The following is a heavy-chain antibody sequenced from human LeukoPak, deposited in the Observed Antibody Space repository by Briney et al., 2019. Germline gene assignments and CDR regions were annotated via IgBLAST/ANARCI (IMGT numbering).Heavy chain of an antibody. CDR1: GFTFSSYS. CDR2: ISSSSSYI. V-gene: IGHV3-21*01. D-gene: IGHD5-24*01. J-gene: IGHJ3*02. CDR3: AREAEMATNTLSWLAFDI. Sequence: GGSLRLSCAASGFTFSSYSMNWVRQAPGKGLEWVSSISSSSSYIYYADSVKGRFTISRDNAKNSLYLQMNSLRAEDTAVYYCAREAEMATNTLSWLAFDIWGQGTMVTVSS.